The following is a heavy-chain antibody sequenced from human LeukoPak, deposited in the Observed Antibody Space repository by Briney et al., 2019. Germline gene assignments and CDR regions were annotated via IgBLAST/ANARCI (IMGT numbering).Heavy chain of an antibody. Sequence: ASVKVSFKASGYTFTSYGISWLRQAPGQGLEWMGWISAYNGNTKYAQEFQGRVTMTTDTSTSTAYMELRSLRSDDTAVYHCARDNHRSSWSWFDPWGQGTLVTAFS. D-gene: IGHD6-13*01. CDR3: ARDNHRSSWSWFDP. J-gene: IGHJ5*02. CDR2: ISAYNGNT. V-gene: IGHV1-18*01. CDR1: GYTFTSYG.